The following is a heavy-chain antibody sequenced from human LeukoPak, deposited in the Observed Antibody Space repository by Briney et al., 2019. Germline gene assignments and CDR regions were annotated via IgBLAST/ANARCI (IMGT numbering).Heavy chain of an antibody. J-gene: IGHJ4*02. CDR1: GGSISNYW. CDR3: ARGYSSSWNYFDY. CDR2: VFDSGST. V-gene: IGHV4-59*01. D-gene: IGHD6-13*01. Sequence: KASETLSLTCTVSGGSISNYWWSWIRQPPGKGLEWIGYVFDSGSTNYNPSLKSRVTISVDTSKKQFSLKLSSVTAADTAVYYCARGYSSSWNYFDYWGQGTLVSVPS.